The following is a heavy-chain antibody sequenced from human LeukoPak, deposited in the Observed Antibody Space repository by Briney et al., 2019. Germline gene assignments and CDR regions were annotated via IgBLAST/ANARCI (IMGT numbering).Heavy chain of an antibody. CDR3: ARASGPFDF. CDR1: GFIFSTYG. J-gene: IGHJ4*02. Sequence: PGGSLRLSCAASGFIFSTYGLHWVRQAPGKGREWVAVIFSDGYTKYYAASVEDRFIISRDNSKNTLYLHMNSLIPGDTGVYYCARASGPFDFWGQGTLLTVSS. CDR2: IFSDGYTK. D-gene: IGHD3-10*01. V-gene: IGHV3-33*01.